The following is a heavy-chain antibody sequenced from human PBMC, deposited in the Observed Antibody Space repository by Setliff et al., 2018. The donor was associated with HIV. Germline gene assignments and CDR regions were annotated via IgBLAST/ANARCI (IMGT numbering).Heavy chain of an antibody. Sequence: PGGSLRLSCAASGFTFNTYTMNWVRQAPGKGLEWLSYISDTSATISYADSMEGRFTISRDDAKNSLYLQMDSLRAEDTAVYYCVRDRDWAFDYWGQGILVTVSS. V-gene: IGHV3-48*01. D-gene: IGHD3-9*01. CDR3: VRDRDWAFDY. J-gene: IGHJ4*02. CDR1: GFTFNTYT. CDR2: ISDTSATI.